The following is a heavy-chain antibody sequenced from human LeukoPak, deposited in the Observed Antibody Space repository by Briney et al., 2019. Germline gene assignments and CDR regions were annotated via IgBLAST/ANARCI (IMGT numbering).Heavy chain of an antibody. J-gene: IGHJ3*02. V-gene: IGHV3-30*04. CDR1: GFTFSSYA. CDR3: ASGRAFDI. Sequence: GGSLRLSCAASGFTFSSYAMHWVRQAPGKGLEWVAVISYDGSNKYYADSVKGRFTISRDNSKNTLYLQMNSLRAEDTAVYYCASGRAFDIWGQGTMVTASS. CDR2: ISYDGSNK.